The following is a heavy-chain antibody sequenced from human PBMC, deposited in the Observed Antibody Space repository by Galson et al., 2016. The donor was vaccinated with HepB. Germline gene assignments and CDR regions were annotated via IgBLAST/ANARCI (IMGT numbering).Heavy chain of an antibody. CDR3: ARDRGDIVLEPAAYDS. D-gene: IGHD2-2*01. Sequence: SLRLSCAASGFKFTTSDLTWVRQAPGKGLEWVSSISSSGTYIYYADSVKGRFTIPRDNAKNSLFLQMNSLRAEDTSVYYCARDRGDIVLEPAAYDSWGQGTLVAVSS. CDR2: ISSSGTYI. CDR1: GFKFTTSD. J-gene: IGHJ4*02. V-gene: IGHV3-21*01.